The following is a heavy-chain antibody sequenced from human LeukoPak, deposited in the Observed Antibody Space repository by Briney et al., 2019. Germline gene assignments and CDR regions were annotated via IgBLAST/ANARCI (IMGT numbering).Heavy chain of an antibody. CDR3: ARRHYYDSGGSFDI. V-gene: IGHV4-38-2*02. Sequence: SETLSLTCTVSGYSISSGYYWGWIRQPPGKGLEWIGSIYHSGSTYYNPSLKSRLTISVDTSKNQFSLKLSSVTAADTAVYYCARRHYYDSGGSFDIWGQGTMVTVHS. CDR1: GYSISSGYY. J-gene: IGHJ3*02. D-gene: IGHD3-22*01. CDR2: IYHSGST.